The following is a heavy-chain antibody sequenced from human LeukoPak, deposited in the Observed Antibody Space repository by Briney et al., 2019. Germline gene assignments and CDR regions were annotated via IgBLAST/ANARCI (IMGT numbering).Heavy chain of an antibody. V-gene: IGHV3-48*03. J-gene: IGHJ4*02. D-gene: IGHD4-17*01. CDR2: ISSSCSTI. CDR3: ARARNDYGDYVFDF. Sequence: SGGSLRLSCAASGFTFSSYEMNWVRQAPGKGLECVSYISSSCSTIYYADSLKGRFTISRDNAKNSLYLQMNSLSAEGTAVYYCARARNDYGDYVFDFWGQGTLVTVSS. CDR1: GFTFSSYE.